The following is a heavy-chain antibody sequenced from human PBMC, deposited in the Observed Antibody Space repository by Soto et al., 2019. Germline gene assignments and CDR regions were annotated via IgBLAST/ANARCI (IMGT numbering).Heavy chain of an antibody. D-gene: IGHD5-12*01. J-gene: IGHJ6*02. CDR2: IIPIFGTA. CDR3: ARGHGGYDLVLNYYYGMDV. V-gene: IGHV1-69*13. Sequence: GASVKVSCKASGGTFSSYAISWVRQAPGQGLEWMGGIIPIFGTANYAQKFQGRVTITADESTSTAYMELSSLRSEDTAVYYCARGHGGYDLVLNYYYGMDVWGQGTTVTVS. CDR1: GGTFSSYA.